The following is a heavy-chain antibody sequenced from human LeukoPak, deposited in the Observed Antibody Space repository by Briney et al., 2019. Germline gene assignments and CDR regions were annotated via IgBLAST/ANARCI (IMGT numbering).Heavy chain of an antibody. CDR3: ARDRIVGATTGDY. CDR2: ISSSSSYI. J-gene: IGHJ4*02. V-gene: IGHV3-21*01. Sequence: GGSLRLSCAASGFTFSSYSMNWVRQAPGKGLEWVSSISSSSSYIYYADSAKGRFTISRDNAKNSLYLQMNSLRAEDTAVYYCARDRIVGATTGDYWSQGTLVTVSS. D-gene: IGHD1-26*01. CDR1: GFTFSSYS.